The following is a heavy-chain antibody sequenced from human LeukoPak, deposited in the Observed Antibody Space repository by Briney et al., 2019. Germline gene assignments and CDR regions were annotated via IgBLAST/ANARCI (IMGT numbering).Heavy chain of an antibody. J-gene: IGHJ5*02. D-gene: IGHD2-2*01. V-gene: IGHV4-38-2*01. CDR1: GYSISSGYY. CDR3: ARLVPGFDP. Sequence: PSETLSLTCAVSGYSISSGYYWGWIRQPPGKGLEWIGSIYHSGSTYYNPSLKSRVTISVDTSKNQFSLKLSSVTAADTAVYYCARLVPGFDPWGQGTLVTVPS. CDR2: IYHSGST.